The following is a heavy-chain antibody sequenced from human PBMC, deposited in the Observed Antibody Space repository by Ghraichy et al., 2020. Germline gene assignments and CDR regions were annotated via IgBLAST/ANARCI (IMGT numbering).Heavy chain of an antibody. Sequence: ASVKVSCKASGYTFTGYYMHWVRQAPGQGLEWMGWINPNSGGTNYAQKFQGWVTMTRDTSISTAYMELSRLRSDDTAVYYCARAYSSRPYYGMDVWGQGTTVTVSS. CDR2: INPNSGGT. V-gene: IGHV1-2*04. J-gene: IGHJ6*02. D-gene: IGHD6-13*01. CDR3: ARAYSSRPYYGMDV. CDR1: GYTFTGYY.